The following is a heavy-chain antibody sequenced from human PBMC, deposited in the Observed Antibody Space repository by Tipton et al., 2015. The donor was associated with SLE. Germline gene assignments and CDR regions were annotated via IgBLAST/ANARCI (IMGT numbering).Heavy chain of an antibody. V-gene: IGHV4-39*07. J-gene: IGHJ4*02. D-gene: IGHD2-2*01. CDR2: ISYSGAT. CDR3: TTARTGCSRNSCYLDN. Sequence: TLSLTCIVSGGPITTRSYYWGWIRQPPGKGLEWIASISYSGATYYNPSLKSRVIISLDTSRNHFSLKLTSVTAADTAVYYCTTARTGCSRNSCYLDNWGRGTLVTVSS. CDR1: GGPITTRSYY.